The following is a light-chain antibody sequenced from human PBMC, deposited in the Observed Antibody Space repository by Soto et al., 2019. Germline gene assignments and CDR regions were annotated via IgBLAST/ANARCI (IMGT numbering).Light chain of an antibody. J-gene: IGKJ5*01. CDR2: EVS. V-gene: IGKV2D-29*02. Sequence: SLPGIPGVPASISCRSSQMLLSSGGETYLSWYLQRPGQSPQLLIYEVSNRISAVPDRFSGSGSGTDFTLKIICLEAEDAVVYCCVESALRLNTFCQVALL. CDR3: VESALRLNT. CDR1: QMLLSSGGETY.